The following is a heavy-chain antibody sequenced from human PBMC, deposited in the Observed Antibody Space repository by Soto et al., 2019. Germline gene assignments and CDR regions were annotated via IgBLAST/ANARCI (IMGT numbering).Heavy chain of an antibody. CDR2: ISFGGGNT. J-gene: IGHJ4*02. Sequence: GGSLRLSCVGSGVTFSDYAMTWVRQAPGKGLEWVATISFGGGNTYYADSLEGRFTISRDNSKNTLFLQMYDLRAEDTALYYCAKDGYCNGGSCYLYYLDSWGLGTPVTVSS. CDR3: AKDGYCNGGSCYLYYLDS. V-gene: IGHV3-23*01. D-gene: IGHD2-15*01. CDR1: GVTFSDYA.